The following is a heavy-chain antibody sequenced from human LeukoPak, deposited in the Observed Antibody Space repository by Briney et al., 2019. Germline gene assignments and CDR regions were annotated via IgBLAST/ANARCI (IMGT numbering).Heavy chain of an antibody. CDR3: AKGLVYSSGWYYFDY. D-gene: IGHD6-19*01. Sequence: GGSLRLSCAASGFTFSSYAMSWVRQAPGKGLEWVSAISGSGGSTYYADSVKGRFTISRDNSKNTLYLQMNSLRAEDTALYYCAKGLVYSSGWYYFDYWGQGTLVTVSS. V-gene: IGHV3-23*01. CDR2: ISGSGGST. J-gene: IGHJ4*02. CDR1: GFTFSSYA.